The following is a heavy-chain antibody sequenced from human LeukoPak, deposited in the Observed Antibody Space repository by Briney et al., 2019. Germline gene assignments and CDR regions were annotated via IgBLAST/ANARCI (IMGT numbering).Heavy chain of an antibody. Sequence: GESLKISCKGSGCSFTSYWIGWVRQMPGKGLEWMGIIYPGDSDTRYSPSFQGQVTISADKSISTAYLQWSSLKASDTAMYYCARSPAGIAAAGAFDYWGQGTLVTVSS. J-gene: IGHJ4*02. D-gene: IGHD6-13*01. CDR1: GCSFTSYW. V-gene: IGHV5-51*01. CDR3: ARSPAGIAAAGAFDY. CDR2: IYPGDSDT.